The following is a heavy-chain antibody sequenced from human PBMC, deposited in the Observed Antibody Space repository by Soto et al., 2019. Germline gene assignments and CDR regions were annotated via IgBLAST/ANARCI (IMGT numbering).Heavy chain of an antibody. CDR1: GLEFSSYW. J-gene: IGHJ4*02. V-gene: IGHV3-74*03. Sequence: HPGGSLRLSCAVSGLEFSSYWMHWVRQGPGQGPVWVSIINNDGTETKYADSVKGRFIISRDNVKNILHLQMNSLRADDTAVYYCARARKTYYDPLTDFFRAGYFDNWGQGALVTVSS. CDR3: ARARKTYYDPLTDFFRAGYFDN. CDR2: INNDGTET. D-gene: IGHD3-9*01.